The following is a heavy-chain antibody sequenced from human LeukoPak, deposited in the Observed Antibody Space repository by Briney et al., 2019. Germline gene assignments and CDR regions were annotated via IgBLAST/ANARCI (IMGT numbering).Heavy chain of an antibody. CDR2: INWNGGST. Sequence: GGSLRLSCAASGFTFDDYGMSWVRQAPGKGLEWVSGINWNGGSTGYADSVKGRFTISRDNAKNSLYLQMNSLRAEDTAVYYCARDQNYYYYMDVWGKRTTVTVSS. J-gene: IGHJ6*03. CDR3: ARDQNYYYYMDV. CDR1: GFTFDDYG. V-gene: IGHV3-20*04.